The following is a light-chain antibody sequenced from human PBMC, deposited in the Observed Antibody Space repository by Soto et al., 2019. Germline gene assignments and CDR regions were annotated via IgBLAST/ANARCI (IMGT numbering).Light chain of an antibody. V-gene: IGKV1-27*01. Sequence: DIQMTQSPSSLSASVRDRVTITCRASQGISNYLAWYQQKPGKVPKLLIYAASTLQSGVPSRFSGSGSGTDFTRTISSLQPEDVATYYCQQYDSAPWTFGQGTKVEIK. CDR2: AAS. CDR1: QGISNY. J-gene: IGKJ1*01. CDR3: QQYDSAPWT.